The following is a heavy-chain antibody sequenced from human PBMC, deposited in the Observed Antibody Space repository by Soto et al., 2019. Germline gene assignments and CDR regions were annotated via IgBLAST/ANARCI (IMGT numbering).Heavy chain of an antibody. J-gene: IGHJ6*02. Sequence: GGSLRLSCAASGFTFSSYGMHWVRQAPGKGLEWVAVISYDGSNKYYADSVKGRFTISRDNSKNTLYLQMNSLRAEDTAVYYCAKDYEQLGSYYSYGMDVWGQGTTVTVSS. CDR1: GFTFSSYG. D-gene: IGHD6-6*01. CDR3: AKDYEQLGSYYSYGMDV. CDR2: ISYDGSNK. V-gene: IGHV3-30*18.